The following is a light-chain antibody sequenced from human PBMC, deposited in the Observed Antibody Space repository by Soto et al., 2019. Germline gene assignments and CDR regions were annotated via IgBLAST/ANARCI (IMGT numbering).Light chain of an antibody. CDR3: QQYLDWPRT. CDR1: QSVSSSY. CDR2: GAS. V-gene: IGKV3-20*01. J-gene: IGKJ1*01. Sequence: EIVLTQSPGTLSFSPGEGATLSCRASQSVSSSYIAWYQQRPGQAPRLLIYGASNRATGVPDRFSGSGSGTVFTLTISSLQSDDFAVYYCQQYLDWPRTFGQGPRWIS.